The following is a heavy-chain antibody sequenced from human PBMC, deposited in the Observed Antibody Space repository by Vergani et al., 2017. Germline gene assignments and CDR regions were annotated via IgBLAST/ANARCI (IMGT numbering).Heavy chain of an antibody. J-gene: IGHJ4*02. CDR1: GYSFTSYW. Sequence: EVQLVQSGAEVKKPGESLKISCKGSGYSFTSYWIGWVRQMPGKGLEWMGSIYPGDSDTRYSPSFQGQVTISADKSISTAYLQWSSLKASDTAMYYCARRVRYYDSSGYYLDYWGQGTLVTVSS. V-gene: IGHV5-51*01. CDR3: ARRVRYYDSSGYYLDY. D-gene: IGHD3-22*01. CDR2: IYPGDSDT.